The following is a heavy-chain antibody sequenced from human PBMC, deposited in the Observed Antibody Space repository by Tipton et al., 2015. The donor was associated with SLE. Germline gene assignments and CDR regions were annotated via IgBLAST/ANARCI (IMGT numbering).Heavy chain of an antibody. CDR3: ARAGISSSDAFDI. Sequence: TLSLTCAVYGGSFSGYYWSWIRQPPGKGLEWIGEINHSGSTNYNPSLKSRVTISVDTSKNQFSLKLSSVTAADTAVYYCARAGISSSDAFDIWGQGTMVTVSS. CDR2: INHSGST. V-gene: IGHV4-34*01. D-gene: IGHD2-2*01. J-gene: IGHJ3*02. CDR1: GGSFSGYY.